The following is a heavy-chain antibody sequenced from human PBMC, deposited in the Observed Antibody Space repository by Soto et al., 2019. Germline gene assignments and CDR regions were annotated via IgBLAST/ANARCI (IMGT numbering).Heavy chain of an antibody. D-gene: IGHD2-8*02. CDR3: ARHKITGLFDY. J-gene: IGHJ4*02. V-gene: IGHV4-34*01. Sequence: SETLSLTCAVYGGSFSGYYWTWIRQPPGTGLEWIGEINHSGSTNYNPSLKSRVTISVDTSKNQFSLKLTSVTAADTAVYYGARHKITGLFDYWGQGTLVNVSS. CDR1: GGSFSGYY. CDR2: INHSGST.